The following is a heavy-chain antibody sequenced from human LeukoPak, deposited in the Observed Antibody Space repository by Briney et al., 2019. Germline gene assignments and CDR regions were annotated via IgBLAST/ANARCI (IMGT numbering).Heavy chain of an antibody. V-gene: IGHV4-38-2*02. Sequence: PSGTLSLTCAVSGYSISSGYYWGWIRQPPGKGLEWIGSIYHSGSTYYNPSLKSRITISVDTSKNQFSLKLSSVTAADTAVYYCARDGWDYDAFDIWGQGTMVTVSS. CDR3: ARDGWDYDAFDI. CDR2: IYHSGST. D-gene: IGHD1-26*01. J-gene: IGHJ3*02. CDR1: GYSISSGYY.